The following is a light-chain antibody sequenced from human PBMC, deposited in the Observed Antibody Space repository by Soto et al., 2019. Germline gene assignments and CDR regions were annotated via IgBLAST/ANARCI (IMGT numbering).Light chain of an antibody. Sequence: EIVMTQSPATLSVSPGERATLSCRASQTVNSNLAWYQKKPGQAPRLLIYGASTRAPGIPDRFSGSGSGTDFTLTISSLEPEDFALYYCQQRSNWPITFGQGTRLEIK. CDR2: GAS. CDR3: QQRSNWPIT. V-gene: IGKV3-11*01. J-gene: IGKJ5*01. CDR1: QTVNSN.